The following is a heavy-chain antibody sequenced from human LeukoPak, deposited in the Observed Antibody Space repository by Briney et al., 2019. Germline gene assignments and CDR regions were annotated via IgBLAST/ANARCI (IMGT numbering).Heavy chain of an antibody. CDR2: IIPIFGTA. J-gene: IGHJ4*02. CDR1: GYTLTELS. V-gene: IGHV1-69*13. Sequence: GASVKVSCKVSGYTLTELSMHWVRQAPGKGLEWMGGIIPIFGTANYAQKFQGRVTITAGESTSTAYMELSSLRSEDTAVYYCARDPYSSSWYYFDYWGQGTLVTVSS. CDR3: ARDPYSSSWYYFDY. D-gene: IGHD6-13*01.